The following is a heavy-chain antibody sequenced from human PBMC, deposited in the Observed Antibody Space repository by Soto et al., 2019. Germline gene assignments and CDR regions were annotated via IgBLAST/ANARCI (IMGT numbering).Heavy chain of an antibody. D-gene: IGHD5-18*01. CDR3: ARVAFGYSFGQGLDN. V-gene: IGHV3-30*03. CDR2: ISQDGKNV. J-gene: IGHJ4*02. Sequence: VAGISQDGKNVQYADSVKGRFTISREDSKNTLYLQVNSLRTEDTAVYYCARVAFGYSFGQGLDNWGQGTLVIVSS.